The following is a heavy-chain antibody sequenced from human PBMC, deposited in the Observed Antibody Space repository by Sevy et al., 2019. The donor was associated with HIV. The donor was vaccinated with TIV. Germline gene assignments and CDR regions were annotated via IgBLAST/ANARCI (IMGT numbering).Heavy chain of an antibody. CDR2: IVGSGDST. D-gene: IGHD5-18*01. V-gene: IGHV3-23*01. CDR3: ARGKSGYGYGLDY. Sequence: GGSLRLSCAASGFTFSSHAMSWVRQAPGKGLEWVSVIVGSGDSTYYAESVKGRFTISRDNSKNTLYLQMNSLRVEDTAVYYCARGKSGYGYGLDYWGQGTLVTVSS. CDR1: GFTFSSHA. J-gene: IGHJ4*02.